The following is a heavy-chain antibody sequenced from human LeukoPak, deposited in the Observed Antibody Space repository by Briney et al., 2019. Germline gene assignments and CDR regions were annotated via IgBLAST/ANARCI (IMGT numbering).Heavy chain of an antibody. D-gene: IGHD6-13*01. Sequence: PGRSLRLSCTASVFTFGDYAMSWVRQAPGKGLEWVGFIRSKAYGGTTEYAASVKGRFTISRDDSKGIAYLQMNSLKTEDTAVYYCTRYSWYYFDYWGQGTLVTVSS. CDR3: TRYSWYYFDY. V-gene: IGHV3-49*04. CDR2: IRSKAYGGTT. CDR1: VFTFGDYA. J-gene: IGHJ4*02.